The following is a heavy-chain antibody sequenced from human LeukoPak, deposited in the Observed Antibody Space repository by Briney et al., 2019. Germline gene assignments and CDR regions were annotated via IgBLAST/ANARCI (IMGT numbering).Heavy chain of an antibody. J-gene: IGHJ5*01. CDR1: GFSFGNYA. V-gene: IGHV3-23*01. Sequence: PGGSLRLTCVASGFSFGNYAMSWVRQAPGKGLQWVSQISGTGGATWYAGFARDRFTISRDNSKKTLYLQMSGLRVEATAMYYCVKDPRDTYGTNWFVSWGQGTLLIVSS. CDR3: VKDPRDTYGTNWFVS. CDR2: ISGTGGAT. D-gene: IGHD2-21*01.